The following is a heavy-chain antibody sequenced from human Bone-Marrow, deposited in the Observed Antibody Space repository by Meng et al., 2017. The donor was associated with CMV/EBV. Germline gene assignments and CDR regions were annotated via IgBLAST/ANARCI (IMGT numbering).Heavy chain of an antibody. Sequence: YNVNDYQISWVRQAPGQGLEWMGWIDPNSGGTKYAQKFEGRVVMTSDTSTTTVYMELSNLRGDDRAVYYCARDGPHCSVGGCYFDFWGQGSLVTVSS. V-gene: IGHV1-2*02. J-gene: IGHJ4*02. D-gene: IGHD2-15*01. CDR1: YNVNDYQ. CDR2: IDPNSGGT. CDR3: ARDGPHCSVGGCYFDF.